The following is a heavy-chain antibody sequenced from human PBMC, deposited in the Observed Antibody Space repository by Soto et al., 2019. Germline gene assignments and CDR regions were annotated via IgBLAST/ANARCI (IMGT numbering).Heavy chain of an antibody. V-gene: IGHV3-23*01. D-gene: IGHD4-17*01. Sequence: EVQLLESGGGLVQPGGSLRLSCEASGISIGNYPMSWVRQAPGKGLDWVSGISGSGDRTYYADSAKGRFTISKDLSKISLSLQLDRVGVEDTAVYFCVKDDGVYPSTPPHWGQGTLVTVSS. CDR2: ISGSGDRT. J-gene: IGHJ4*02. CDR1: GISIGNYP. CDR3: VKDDGVYPSTPPH.